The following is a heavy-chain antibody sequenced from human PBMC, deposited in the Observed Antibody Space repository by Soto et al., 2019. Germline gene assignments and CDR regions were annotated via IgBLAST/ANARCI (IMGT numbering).Heavy chain of an antibody. CDR1: GFTFSNAW. Sequence: GGSLRLSCAASGFTFSNAWMSWVRQAPGKGLEWVGRIKSETDGGTTDYAAPVKGRFTISRDDSKNTLYLQTNSLKTEDTAVYCCTTDRRITMAQFDYWGQGTLVTVSS. D-gene: IGHD3-10*01. CDR2: IKSETDGGTT. CDR3: TTDRRITMAQFDY. V-gene: IGHV3-15*01. J-gene: IGHJ4*02.